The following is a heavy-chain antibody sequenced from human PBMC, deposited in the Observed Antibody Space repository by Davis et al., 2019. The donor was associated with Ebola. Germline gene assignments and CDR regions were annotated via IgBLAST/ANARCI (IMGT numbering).Heavy chain of an antibody. CDR1: GGSFRGYY. V-gene: IGHV4-34*01. D-gene: IGHD4-17*01. CDR2: INHSGST. J-gene: IGHJ4*02. CDR3: AREVTTVTTSGLGFDY. Sequence: SQTLSPTCAVYGGSFRGYYWSWIRQPPGKGLEWIGEINHSGSTNYNPSLKSRVTISVDTSKNQFSLKLSSVTAADTAVYYCAREVTTVTTSGLGFDYWGQGTLVTVSS.